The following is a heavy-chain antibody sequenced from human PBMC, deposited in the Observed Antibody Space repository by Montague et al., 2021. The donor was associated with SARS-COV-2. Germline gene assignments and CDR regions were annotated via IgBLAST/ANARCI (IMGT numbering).Heavy chain of an antibody. J-gene: IGHJ4*02. Sequence: SETLSLTCAVYDGSFSGYSWTWVRQPPGPGLEWIGDINHRGSTNYHPSLKRRVTISVDMSKNQFSLKMTSVTAADTAVYYCASGRQHITMVVVVVTGGEYYFDFWGQGTLVAVSS. CDR1: DGSFSGYS. CDR2: INHRGST. V-gene: IGHV4-34*01. CDR3: ASGRQHITMVVVVVTGGEYYFDF. D-gene: IGHD3-22*01.